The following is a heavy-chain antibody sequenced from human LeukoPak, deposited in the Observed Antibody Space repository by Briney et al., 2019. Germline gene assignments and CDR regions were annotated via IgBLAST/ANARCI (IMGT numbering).Heavy chain of an antibody. Sequence: GGSLRLSCAASGFPFSSYSMTWVRQAPGKGLEWVANINKDGSERFYVDSVKGRFTISRDNDKNSMYLQMNSLRAEDTAVYYCARDGSTVTNYYFDYWGQGTLVTVSS. CDR1: GFPFSSYS. D-gene: IGHD4-11*01. V-gene: IGHV3-7*01. J-gene: IGHJ4*02. CDR3: ARDGSTVTNYYFDY. CDR2: INKDGSER.